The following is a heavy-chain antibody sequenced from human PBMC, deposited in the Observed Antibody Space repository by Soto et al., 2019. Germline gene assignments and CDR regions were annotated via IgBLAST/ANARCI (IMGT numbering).Heavy chain of an antibody. V-gene: IGHV2-5*02. Sequence: QIALRESGPTLVKPTQTLTLTCSFSGFSLTTSGVGVGWIRQPPGKALEWLALIHGDDEKNYSPSLRTRLTITNDTSKTHAVLTMTNMDPVDTGTYYCVHRMVVAGHWCFDIWGRGTLVTVSS. CDR1: GFSLTTSGVG. CDR3: VHRMVVAGHWCFDI. J-gene: IGHJ2*01. D-gene: IGHD6-19*01. CDR2: IHGDDEK.